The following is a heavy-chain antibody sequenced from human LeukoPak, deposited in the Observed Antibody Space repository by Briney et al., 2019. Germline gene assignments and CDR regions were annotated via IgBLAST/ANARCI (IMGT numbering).Heavy chain of an antibody. CDR2: INHSGST. Sequence: KPSETLSVTCAVYGGSFSGYYWSWIRQPPGKGLEWIGEINHSGSTNYNPSLKSRVTISVDTSKNQFSLKLSSVTAADTAVYYCARRHSVLRFLVWLPRAFDIWGQGTMVTVSS. J-gene: IGHJ3*02. CDR1: GGSFSGYY. V-gene: IGHV4-34*01. D-gene: IGHD3-3*01. CDR3: ARRHSVLRFLVWLPRAFDI.